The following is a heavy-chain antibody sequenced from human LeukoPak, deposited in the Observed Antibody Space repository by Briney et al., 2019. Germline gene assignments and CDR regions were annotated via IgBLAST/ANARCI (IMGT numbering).Heavy chain of an antibody. Sequence: SETLSLTCTVSGYSISSGYYWGWIRQPPGKGLEWIANIYHSGNTYYNPSLKSRVTISVDTSKNQFSLKLSSVTAADTAVYYCARGSHYYGSGSYYSRYYFDYWGQGTLVTVSS. V-gene: IGHV4-38-2*02. J-gene: IGHJ4*02. D-gene: IGHD3-10*01. CDR1: GYSISSGYY. CDR3: ARGSHYYGSGSYYSRYYFDY. CDR2: IYHSGNT.